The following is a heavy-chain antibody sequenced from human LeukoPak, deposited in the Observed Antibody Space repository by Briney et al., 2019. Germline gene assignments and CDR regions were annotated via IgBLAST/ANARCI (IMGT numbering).Heavy chain of an antibody. CDR1: GFTFGDYA. D-gene: IGHD1-26*01. J-gene: IGHJ4*02. V-gene: IGHV3-49*04. CDR3: TRGDGSGSY. CDR2: IRSKTSGGTK. Sequence: PGGSLRLSCTASGFTFGDYAMSWVRQAPGKGLDWVGFIRSKTSGGTKEYAASVKGRFTILRDDSKSIAYLQINSLKTEDTAVYYCTRGDGSGSYWGQGTLVTVSS.